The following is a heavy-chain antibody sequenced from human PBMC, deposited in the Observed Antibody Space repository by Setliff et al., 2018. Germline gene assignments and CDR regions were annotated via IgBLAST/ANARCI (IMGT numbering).Heavy chain of an antibody. CDR2: IINSGST. J-gene: IGHJ4*02. Sequence: SETLSLTCTVSGGSFTGTTYYWGWIRQSPGKGLEWIGTIINSGSTYYNPSLKSRVTMSVDTSKSQLSLKLSSATAADTAVYYCARSLGSGSYYNSRPFYSDYWGQGTLVTVSS. V-gene: IGHV4-39*01. CDR3: ARSLGSGSYYNSRPFYSDY. CDR1: GGSFTGTTYY. D-gene: IGHD3-10*01.